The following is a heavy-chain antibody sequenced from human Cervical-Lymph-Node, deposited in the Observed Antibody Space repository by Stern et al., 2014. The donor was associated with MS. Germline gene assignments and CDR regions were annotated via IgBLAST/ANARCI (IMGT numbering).Heavy chain of an antibody. CDR3: ARTPEFWSYYFDY. V-gene: IGHV3-33*01. J-gene: IGHJ4*02. CDR1: GFTFSSYA. CDR2: IWHDGSNK. Sequence: VQLVESGGGVVQPWRSLRLSCAASGFTFSSYAMHWVRQAPAKGLVWVSVIWHDGSNKYYADSVKGRFTISRDNSKNTLYLQMNSLRAEDTAVYYCARTPEFWSYYFDYWGQGTLVTVSS. D-gene: IGHD3-3*01.